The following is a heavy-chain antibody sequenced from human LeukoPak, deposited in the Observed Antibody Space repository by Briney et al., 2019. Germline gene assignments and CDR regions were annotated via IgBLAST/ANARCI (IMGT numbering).Heavy chain of an antibody. CDR1: GYTFTGYY. V-gene: IGHV1-2*02. Sequence: GASVKVSCKASGYTFTGYYMHWVRQAPGQGLEWMGWIHPNSGGTNYAQKFQGRVTMTRDTSISTAYMELSRLISDDTAVYYCAGDGYNSRRFFDYWGQGTLVTVSS. CDR2: IHPNSGGT. CDR3: AGDGYNSRRFFDY. J-gene: IGHJ4*02. D-gene: IGHD5-24*01.